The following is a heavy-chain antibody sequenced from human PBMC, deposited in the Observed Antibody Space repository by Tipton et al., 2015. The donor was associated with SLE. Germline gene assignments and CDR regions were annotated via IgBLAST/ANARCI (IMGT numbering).Heavy chain of an antibody. J-gene: IGHJ6*02. Sequence: GSLRLSCAASGFTFSSYAMSWVRQAPGKGLEWVSAISGSGGSTYYADSVKGRFTISRDNSKNTLYLQMNSLRAEDTAVYYCAKDPYSGSYYYYGMDVWGQGTTVTVSS. CDR1: GFTFSSYA. CDR3: AKDPYSGSYYYYGMDV. CDR2: ISGSGGST. V-gene: IGHV3-23*01. D-gene: IGHD1-26*01.